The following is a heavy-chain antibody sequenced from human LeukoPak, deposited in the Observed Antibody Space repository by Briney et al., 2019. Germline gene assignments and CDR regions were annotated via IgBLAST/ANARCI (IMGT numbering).Heavy chain of an antibody. CDR1: GFTFSNYA. Sequence: PGGSLRLSCVASGFTFSNYAMSWVRQAPGKGQEWVSAICDSGACTFYADSVKGRFTISRDNSKNTLSLQMNSLSAEDTAVYYCAKRITMVREGYYFDYWGQGTLVTVSS. J-gene: IGHJ4*02. CDR2: ICDSGACT. D-gene: IGHD3-10*01. V-gene: IGHV3-23*01. CDR3: AKRITMVREGYYFDY.